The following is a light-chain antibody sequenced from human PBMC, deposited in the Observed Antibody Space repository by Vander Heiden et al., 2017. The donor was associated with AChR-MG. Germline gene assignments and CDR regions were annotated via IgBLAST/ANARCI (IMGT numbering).Light chain of an antibody. Sequence: QSVLTQPPSVSAAPGQKGTISCSGSSSNIGNNYVSWYQQRPGTAPKRLIYDNNKRPSGIPDRFSGSKSGTSATLGITGLQTGDEADYYCGTWDSSLSASHYVFGTGTKVTVL. V-gene: IGLV1-51*01. J-gene: IGLJ1*01. CDR1: SSNIGNNY. CDR2: DNN. CDR3: GTWDSSLSASHYV.